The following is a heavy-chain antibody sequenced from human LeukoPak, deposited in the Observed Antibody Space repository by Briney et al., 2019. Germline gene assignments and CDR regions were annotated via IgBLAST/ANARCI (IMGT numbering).Heavy chain of an antibody. CDR3: ARDAPTDYYDSGGYHDY. Sequence: PGGSLRLSCAASGFTFDDYGMSWVRQAPGKGLEWVSGINWNGGSTGYADSVKGRFTISRDNAKNSLYLQMNSLRAEDTALYYCARDAPTDYYDSGGYHDYWGQGTLVTVSS. CDR2: INWNGGST. V-gene: IGHV3-20*04. CDR1: GFTFDDYG. D-gene: IGHD3-22*01. J-gene: IGHJ4*02.